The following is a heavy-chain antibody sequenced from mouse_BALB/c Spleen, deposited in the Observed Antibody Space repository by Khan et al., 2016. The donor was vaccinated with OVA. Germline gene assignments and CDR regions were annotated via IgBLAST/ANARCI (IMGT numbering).Heavy chain of an antibody. CDR1: GYTFTSFT. J-gene: IGHJ3*01. V-gene: IGHV1-4*01. Sequence: VQLQQSGAELARPGASVKMSCKASGYTFTSFTVHWIRQRPGQALEWIGHINPSNYYTNYNQKFKDKATLIVDKSSNTAYMQLSILTSEDSAVYYCVREGAYYRSDGGFAYWGQGTLVTVSA. CDR3: VREGAYYRSDGGFAY. D-gene: IGHD2-14*01. CDR2: INPSNYYT.